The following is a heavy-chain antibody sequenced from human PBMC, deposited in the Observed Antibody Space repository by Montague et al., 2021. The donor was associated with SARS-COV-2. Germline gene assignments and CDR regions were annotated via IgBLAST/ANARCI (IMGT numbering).Heavy chain of an antibody. CDR2: ISGSGSST. Sequence: SRRLSCAVSGFPLRSYGMTWVRQAPGKGLEWVSAISGSGSSTYYPDSVKGRFTISRDRSRNTLYLQMNSLRVEDTAVYYCASRPGEPYYYDYWGPGALVTVSS. CDR1: GFPLRSYG. V-gene: IGHV3-23*01. CDR3: ASRPGEPYYYDY. J-gene: IGHJ4*02. D-gene: IGHD1-14*01.